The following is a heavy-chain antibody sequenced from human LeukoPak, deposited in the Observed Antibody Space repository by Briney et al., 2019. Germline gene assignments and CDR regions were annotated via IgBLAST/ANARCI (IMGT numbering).Heavy chain of an antibody. D-gene: IGHD1-26*01. CDR1: GASFISVSPDDYY. V-gene: IGHV4-39*01. CDR2: FFQIGGT. J-gene: IGHJ4*02. Sequence: PWDTLSLTCTLSGASFISVSPDDYYWRGVRQSPGGGLEWMWRFFQIGGTDCNPSLKSRVTISADTSKSQFSLKLSSATAADTAVYYCARRGSSGFDWWGQGTLVIVAS. CDR3: ARRGSSGFDW.